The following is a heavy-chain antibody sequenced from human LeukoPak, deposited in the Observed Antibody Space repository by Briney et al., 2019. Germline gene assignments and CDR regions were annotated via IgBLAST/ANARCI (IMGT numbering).Heavy chain of an antibody. J-gene: IGHJ1*01. CDR1: GFTFSSYS. Sequence: GGSLRLSCAASGFTFSSYSINWVRQAPGKGLEWVSSISSSSSYIYYADSVKGRFTISRDNAKNSLYLQMNSLRAEDTAVYYCASGKCGGDCYSDFQHWGQGTLVTVSS. V-gene: IGHV3-21*01. CDR3: ASGKCGGDCYSDFQH. D-gene: IGHD2-21*02. CDR2: ISSSSSYI.